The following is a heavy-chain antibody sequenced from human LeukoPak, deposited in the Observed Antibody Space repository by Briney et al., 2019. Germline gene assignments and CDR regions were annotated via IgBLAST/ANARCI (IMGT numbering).Heavy chain of an antibody. CDR1: GGSFSGYY. Sequence: SETLSLTCAVYGGSFSGYYWSWIRQPPGKGLERIGEINHSGSTNYNPSLKSRVTISVDTSKNQFSLKLSSVTAADTAVYYCARVSWCCGMDVWGQGTTVTVSS. CDR2: INHSGST. V-gene: IGHV4-34*01. J-gene: IGHJ6*02. D-gene: IGHD4/OR15-4a*01. CDR3: ARVSWCCGMDV.